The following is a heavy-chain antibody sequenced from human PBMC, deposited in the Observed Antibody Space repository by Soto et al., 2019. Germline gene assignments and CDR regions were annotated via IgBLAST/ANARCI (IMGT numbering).Heavy chain of an antibody. Sequence: PSETLSLTCTVSGGSVNSYYWSWIRQPPGKGLEWIGYIFYSGSTKSNPSLKSRVTMSVDMSKNQFSLRLTSVTAADTAVYYCARVFPSYCGGDCSYFDSWGQGTLVTVPS. J-gene: IGHJ4*02. CDR2: IFYSGST. CDR3: ARVFPSYCGGDCSYFDS. V-gene: IGHV4-59*02. D-gene: IGHD2-21*02. CDR1: GGSVNSYY.